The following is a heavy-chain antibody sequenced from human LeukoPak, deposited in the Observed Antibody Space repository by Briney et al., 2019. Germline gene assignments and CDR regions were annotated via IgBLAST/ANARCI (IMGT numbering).Heavy chain of an antibody. D-gene: IGHD3-16*01. CDR3: ARDPGVGDIPY. CDR1: GFTFSSYS. V-gene: IGHV3-21*01. J-gene: IGHJ4*02. CDR2: ISSSSSYI. Sequence: GGSLRLSCAASGFTFSSYSMNWVRQAPGKGLEWVSSISSSSSYIYYADSVEGRFTISRDNAKNSLYLQMNSLRAEDTAVYYCARDPGVGDIPYWGQGTLVTVSS.